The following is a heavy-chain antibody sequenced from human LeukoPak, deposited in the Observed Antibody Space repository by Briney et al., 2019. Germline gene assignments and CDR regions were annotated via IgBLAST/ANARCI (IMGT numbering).Heavy chain of an antibody. V-gene: IGHV3-23*01. CDR3: AKAGSYDSSGYNFDY. Sequence: PGGSLRLSCAASGFTFSSYGMSWVRQAPGKGLEWVSAISGSGGSTYYADSVKGRFTISRDNSKNTLYLQMNSLRAEDTAVYYCAKAGSYDSSGYNFDYWGQGTLVTVSS. D-gene: IGHD3-22*01. J-gene: IGHJ4*02. CDR1: GFTFSSYG. CDR2: ISGSGGST.